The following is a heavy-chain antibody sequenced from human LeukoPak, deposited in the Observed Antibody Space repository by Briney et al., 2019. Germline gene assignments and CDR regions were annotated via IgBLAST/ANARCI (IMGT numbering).Heavy chain of an antibody. Sequence: GGSLRLSCTASGFTFSSYWMHWVRQVPGKGLVWVSRIKSDGSSTTYADSVKGRFTMSRDNAWNTLYLQMNSLRVEDTAVYFCVRESQTDYYGDFWGQGTLVTVSS. CDR3: VRESQTDYYGDF. CDR2: IKSDGSST. D-gene: IGHD3-10*01. V-gene: IGHV3-74*01. CDR1: GFTFSSYW. J-gene: IGHJ4*02.